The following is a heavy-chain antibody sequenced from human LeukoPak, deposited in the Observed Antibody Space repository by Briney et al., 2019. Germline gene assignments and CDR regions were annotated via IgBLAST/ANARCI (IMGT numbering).Heavy chain of an antibody. J-gene: IGHJ4*02. D-gene: IGHD6-19*01. CDR2: IYYSGST. CDR3: ARFLYSSGKD. V-gene: IGHV4-39*01. Sequence: SETLSLTCTVSGVSISSSSYYWGWIRQPPGKGLEWIGSIYYSGSTYYNPSLKSRVTISVDTSKNQFSLKLSSVTAADTAVYYCARFLYSSGKDWGQGTLVTVSS. CDR1: GVSISSSSYY.